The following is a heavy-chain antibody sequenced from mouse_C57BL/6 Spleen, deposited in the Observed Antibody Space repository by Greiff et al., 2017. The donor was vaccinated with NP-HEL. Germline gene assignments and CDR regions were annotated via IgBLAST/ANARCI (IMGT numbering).Heavy chain of an antibody. J-gene: IGHJ4*01. D-gene: IGHD2-2*01. CDR2: IYWDDDK. Sequence: QVQLKESGPGILQSSQTLSLTCSFSGFSLSTSGMGVSWIRQPSGKGLEWLAHIYWDDDKRYNPSLKSRLTISKDTSRNQVFLKITSVDTADTATYYCARREESGYDGYAMDYWGQGTSVTVSS. V-gene: IGHV8-12*01. CDR1: GFSLSTSGMG. CDR3: ARREESGYDGYAMDY.